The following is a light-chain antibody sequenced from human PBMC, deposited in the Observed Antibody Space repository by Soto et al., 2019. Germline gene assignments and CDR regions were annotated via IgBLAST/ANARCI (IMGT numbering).Light chain of an antibody. J-gene: IGLJ1*01. Sequence: QSALTQPASVSGSPGPSITISCTGTSSDVGSYNLVSWYQQHPGKAPKLMIYEGSKRPSGVSNRFSGSKSGNTAFLTISGLQAEDEADYYCCSYAGSSTYVFGTGTKLNVL. V-gene: IGLV2-23*01. CDR3: CSYAGSSTYV. CDR2: EGS. CDR1: SSDVGSYNL.